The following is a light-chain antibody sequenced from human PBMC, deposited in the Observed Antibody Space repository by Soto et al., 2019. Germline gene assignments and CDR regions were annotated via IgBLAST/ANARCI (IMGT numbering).Light chain of an antibody. Sequence: MTQSPATLSVSPGARSTLSCRSSQSVSDYLAWYQQRPGQAPRLLIFGASTRATGFPARFSGSGSGTEFTLTISSLQSEDFAVYYCQQYNNWPPLTFGGGTKVDIK. CDR2: GAS. J-gene: IGKJ4*01. V-gene: IGKV3-15*01. CDR3: QQYNNWPPLT. CDR1: QSVSDY.